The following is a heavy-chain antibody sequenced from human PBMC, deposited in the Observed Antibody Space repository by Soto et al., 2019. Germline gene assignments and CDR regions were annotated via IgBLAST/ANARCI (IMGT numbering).Heavy chain of an antibody. CDR3: AREFSYNYYDSSGYHTYYFDY. V-gene: IGHV1-69*06. D-gene: IGHD3-22*01. J-gene: IGHJ4*02. Sequence: SVKVSCKASGGTFSSYAISWVRQAPGQGLEWMGGIIPIFGTANYAQKFQGRVTITADKSTSTAYMELSSLRSEETAVYYCAREFSYNYYDSSGYHTYYFDYWGQGTLVTVSS. CDR1: GGTFSSYA. CDR2: IIPIFGTA.